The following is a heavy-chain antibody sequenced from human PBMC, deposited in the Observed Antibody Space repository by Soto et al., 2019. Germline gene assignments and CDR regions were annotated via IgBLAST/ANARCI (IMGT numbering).Heavy chain of an antibody. J-gene: IGHJ3*02. D-gene: IGHD3-22*01. CDR3: ARGGWYYDSSGYYYRAFDI. Sequence: GGSLRLSCAASGFTFSSYSMNWVRQAPGKGLEWVSYISSSSSTIYYADSVKGRFTISRDNAKNSLYLQMNSLRDEDTAVYYCARGGWYYDSSGYYYRAFDIWGQGTMVTV. V-gene: IGHV3-48*02. CDR1: GFTFSSYS. CDR2: ISSSSSTI.